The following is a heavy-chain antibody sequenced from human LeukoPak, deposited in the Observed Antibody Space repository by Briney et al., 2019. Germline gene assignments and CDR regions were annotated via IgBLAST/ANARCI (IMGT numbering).Heavy chain of an antibody. CDR1: GFTFSSYA. CDR2: ISGGGSST. J-gene: IGHJ4*02. CDR3: VKGRISEDGLDF. Sequence: GGSLRLSCAASGFTFSSYAMSWVRQAPGKGLEWVSGISGGGSSTYYADSVKGRFTISRDSSKNMLYLQMNSLRAEDTAVYYCVKGRISEDGLDFWGQGTLVTVSS. V-gene: IGHV3-23*01. D-gene: IGHD6-13*01.